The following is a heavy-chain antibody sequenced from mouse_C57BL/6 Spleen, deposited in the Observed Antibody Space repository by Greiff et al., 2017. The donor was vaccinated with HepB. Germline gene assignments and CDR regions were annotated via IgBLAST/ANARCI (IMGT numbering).Heavy chain of an antibody. D-gene: IGHD1-1*01. Sequence: VQLQQPGAELVKPGASVKLSCKASGYTFTSYWMHWVKQRPGQGLEWIGMIHPNSGSTNYNEKFKSKATLTVDKSSSTAYMQLSSLTSEDSAVYYCARGRTFTTVVPGYFDVWGTGTTVTVSS. CDR3: ARGRTFTTVVPGYFDV. CDR1: GYTFTSYW. CDR2: IHPNSGST. V-gene: IGHV1-64*01. J-gene: IGHJ1*03.